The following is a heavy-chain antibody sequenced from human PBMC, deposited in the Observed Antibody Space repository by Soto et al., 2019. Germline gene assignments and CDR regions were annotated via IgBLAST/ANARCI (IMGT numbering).Heavy chain of an antibody. D-gene: IGHD4-4*01. V-gene: IGHV1-24*01. CDR3: ATTATVTTNYNYYYGMDV. J-gene: IGHJ6*04. CDR1: GYTLTELS. CDR2: FDPEDGET. Sequence: SVKVSCKDCGYTLTELSMHLVRQAPGKGLEWMGGFDPEDGETIYAQKFQGRDTMTEDTSTDTAYMELSSLRSEDTAVYYCATTATVTTNYNYYYGMDVWGKGTTVTVSS.